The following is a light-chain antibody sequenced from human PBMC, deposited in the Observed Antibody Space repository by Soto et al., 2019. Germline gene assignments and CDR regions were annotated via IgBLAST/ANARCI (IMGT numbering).Light chain of an antibody. CDR1: RSNIGSNT. CDR3: GGSDDSLNGFYV. Sequence: QSVLTQPPSASAAPGQRVTISCSGSRSNIGSNTVTWYQQLPGSAPKLLIYSNNQRPSGVPDRFSGSKSGTSASLAITGLQSEDEADYYCGGSDDSLNGFYVFGTGTKVTVL. V-gene: IGLV1-44*01. J-gene: IGLJ1*01. CDR2: SNN.